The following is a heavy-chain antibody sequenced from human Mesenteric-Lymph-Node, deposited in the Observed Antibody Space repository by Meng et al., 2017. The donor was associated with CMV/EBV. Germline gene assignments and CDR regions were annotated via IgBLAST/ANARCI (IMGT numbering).Heavy chain of an antibody. V-gene: IGHV4-39*01. CDR1: GGSISSSSYY. J-gene: IGHJ6*02. CDR3: ARTLKVRYYYYYAMDV. D-gene: IGHD3-10*01. CDR2: IYYSGNT. Sequence: SETLSLTCTVSGGSISSSSYYWGWIRQPPGKGLEWIGSIYYSGNTNYNPSLRSRVTISVDTSKNQFSLKLSSVTAADTAVYYCARTLKVRYYYYYAMDVWGPATTVTVSS.